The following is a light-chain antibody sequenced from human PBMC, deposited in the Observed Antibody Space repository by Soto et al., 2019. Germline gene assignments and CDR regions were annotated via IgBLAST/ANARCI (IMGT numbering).Light chain of an antibody. CDR1: QSVSSN. V-gene: IGKV3-15*01. CDR2: GAS. Sequence: EIVMTQSPATLPVSPGERATLSCMASQSVSSNLAWYQQKPGQAPRFLIYGASTRATGIPARFSGSGSGTEFTLTISSLQSEDFAVYYCQQYYNWPRTFGQGTKVDIK. CDR3: QQYYNWPRT. J-gene: IGKJ1*01.